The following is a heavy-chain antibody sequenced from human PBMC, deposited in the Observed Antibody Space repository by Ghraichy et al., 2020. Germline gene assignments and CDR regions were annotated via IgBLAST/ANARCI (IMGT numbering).Heavy chain of an antibody. J-gene: IGHJ3*02. Sequence: LSLTCAASGFTFSSYAMSWVRQAPGKGLEWVSAISGSGGSTYYADSVKGRFTISRDNSKNTLYLPMNSLRAEDTAVYYCANAFQGARVVAARDAFDIWGQGTMVTVSS. CDR1: GFTFSSYA. V-gene: IGHV3-23*01. D-gene: IGHD2-15*01. CDR2: ISGSGGST. CDR3: ANAFQGARVVAARDAFDI.